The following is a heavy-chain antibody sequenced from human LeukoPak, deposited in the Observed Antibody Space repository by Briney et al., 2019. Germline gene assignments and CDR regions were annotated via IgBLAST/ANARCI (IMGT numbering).Heavy chain of an antibody. CDR1: GVAFRAYA. V-gene: IGHV3-30-3*01. Sequence: PGGSLTLSCAASGVAFRAYAIHWVRQAPGKGLEWISFISFDGHTKYYANSVKGRLTISRDNSKNTLSLQMNSLRAEDTAIYYCARDLSEKYSIDYWGQGTLVTVSS. J-gene: IGHJ4*02. CDR2: ISFDGHTK. CDR3: ARDLSEKYSIDY. D-gene: IGHD2/OR15-2a*01.